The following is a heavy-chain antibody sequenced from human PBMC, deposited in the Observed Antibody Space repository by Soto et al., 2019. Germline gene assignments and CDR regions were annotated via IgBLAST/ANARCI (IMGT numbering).Heavy chain of an antibody. J-gene: IGHJ6*02. V-gene: IGHV3-33*01. CDR3: ARAPSITIFGVPNYGMDV. CDR2: IWYDGSNK. Sequence: PGGSLRLSCAASGFTFSSYGMHWVRQAPGKGLEWVAVIWYDGSNKYYADSVKGRFTISRDNSKNTLYLQMNSLRAEDTAVYYCARAPSITIFGVPNYGMDVWGQGTTVTV. D-gene: IGHD3-3*01. CDR1: GFTFSSYG.